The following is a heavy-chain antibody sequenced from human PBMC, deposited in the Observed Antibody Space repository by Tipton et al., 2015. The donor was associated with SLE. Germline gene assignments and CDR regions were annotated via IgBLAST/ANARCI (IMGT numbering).Heavy chain of an antibody. CDR1: GFTFSSYS. V-gene: IGHV3-48*03. J-gene: IGHJ6*02. CDR3: ARERGANYYYGLDV. CDR2: ITSGSTI. D-gene: IGHD3-16*01. Sequence: SLRLSCAASGFTFSSYSMNWVRQAPGKGLEWVSYITSGSTIYYADSVKGRFTISRDNAKNSLYLQMNSLRAEDTAVYYCARERGANYYYGLDVWGQGTTVTVSS.